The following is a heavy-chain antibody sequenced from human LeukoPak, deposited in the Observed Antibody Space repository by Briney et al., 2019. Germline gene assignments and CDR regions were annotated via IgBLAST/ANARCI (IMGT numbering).Heavy chain of an antibody. V-gene: IGHV3-7*01. D-gene: IGHD3-10*01. J-gene: IGHJ5*01. CDR2: IKGDGIEK. Sequence: GGSLRLSCAASGFSLSRYWMNWVRQAPGKGLEWVANIKGDGIEKNYVDSVKGRFSISRDNAMNSLYRQMDSLRAEDTAVYYCAKEGAYPIITYDSWGQGALVTVSS. CDR1: GFSLSRYW. CDR3: AKEGAYPIITYDS.